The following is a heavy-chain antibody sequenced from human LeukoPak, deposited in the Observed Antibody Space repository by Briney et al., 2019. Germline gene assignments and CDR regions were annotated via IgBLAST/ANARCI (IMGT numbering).Heavy chain of an antibody. V-gene: IGHV3-7*03. CDR2: IKQDGSEK. D-gene: IGHD1-26*01. Sequence: PGGSLRLSCTASGLTLSNYWMIWVRQAPGKGLQWVAKIKQDGSEKYYVDSVKGRFTTSRDNAENSLYLQMNSLRVEDTAVYYCAARSSGNPYFWGQGTLVTVPS. CDR3: AARSSGNPYF. CDR1: GLTLSNYW. J-gene: IGHJ4*02.